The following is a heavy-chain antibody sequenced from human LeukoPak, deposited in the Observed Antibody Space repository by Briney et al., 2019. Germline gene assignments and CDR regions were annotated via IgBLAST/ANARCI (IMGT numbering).Heavy chain of an antibody. D-gene: IGHD3-22*01. V-gene: IGHV3-30-3*01. Sequence: GGSLRLSCAASGFTFSSYAMHWVRQAPGKGLEWVAVISYDGSNKYYADSVKGRFTISRDNSKNTLYLQMNSLRAEDTAVYYCARDKGDHYYDSSGPYYYYGMDVWGQGTTVTVSS. CDR1: GFTFSSYA. J-gene: IGHJ6*02. CDR3: ARDKGDHYYDSSGPYYYYGMDV. CDR2: ISYDGSNK.